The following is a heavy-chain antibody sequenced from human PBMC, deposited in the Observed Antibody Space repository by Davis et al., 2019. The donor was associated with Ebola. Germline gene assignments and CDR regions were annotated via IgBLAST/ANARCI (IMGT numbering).Heavy chain of an antibody. CDR1: GYTFTGYY. Sequence: ASVKVSCKASGYTFTGYYMHWVRQAPGQGLEWMGWINTNTGNPTYAQGFTGRFVFSLDTSVSTAYLQISSLKAEDTAVYYCARDSGELLLYYFDYWGQGTLVTVSS. V-gene: IGHV7-4-1*02. CDR3: ARDSGELLLYYFDY. D-gene: IGHD1-26*01. J-gene: IGHJ4*02. CDR2: INTNTGNP.